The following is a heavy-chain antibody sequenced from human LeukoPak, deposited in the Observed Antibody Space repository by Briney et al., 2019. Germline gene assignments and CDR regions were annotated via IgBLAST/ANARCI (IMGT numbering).Heavy chain of an antibody. Sequence: SETLSLTCTVSGDSISSYSWSWIRQPPGRGLEWIGYIHTSGSTYYNPSLKSRVTISVDTSKNQFSLELSSVTAADTAIYYCARRSVYENFFDYWGQGILVTVSS. J-gene: IGHJ4*02. CDR2: IHTSGST. D-gene: IGHD5/OR15-5a*01. CDR1: GDSISSYS. V-gene: IGHV4-4*09. CDR3: ARRSVYENFFDY.